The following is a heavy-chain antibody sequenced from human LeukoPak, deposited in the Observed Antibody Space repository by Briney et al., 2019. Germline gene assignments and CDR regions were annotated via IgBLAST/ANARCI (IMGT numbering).Heavy chain of an antibody. Sequence: ASVKVSCKASGYTFTDHYFHWVRQAPGQGLEWMGWINPNSGGSDYAQKFRGRVTMTRDTSINSSYMELSRLRSDDTAVYYCARAGYSSSWYGAFDIWGQGTLVTVSS. CDR3: ARAGYSSSWYGAFDI. J-gene: IGHJ3*02. D-gene: IGHD6-13*01. CDR1: GYTFTDHY. CDR2: INPNSGGS. V-gene: IGHV1-2*02.